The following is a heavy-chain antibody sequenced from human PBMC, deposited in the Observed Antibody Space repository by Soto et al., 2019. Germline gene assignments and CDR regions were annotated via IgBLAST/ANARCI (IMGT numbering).Heavy chain of an antibody. J-gene: IGHJ5*01. CDR3: AKDLLPNTVTTCGS. CDR2: ISSDGNNK. V-gene: IGHV3-30*18. Sequence: QLQLVESGGGAVQPGRSLRLSCAASGFTFDSHGMHWVRQAPGKGLEWVAVISSDGNNKYYADSVKGRFTISRDNFNNILYLQMSSLRAEDTAVYYCAKDLLPNTVTTCGSWGHGTLVTVSS. D-gene: IGHD4-17*01. CDR1: GFTFDSHG.